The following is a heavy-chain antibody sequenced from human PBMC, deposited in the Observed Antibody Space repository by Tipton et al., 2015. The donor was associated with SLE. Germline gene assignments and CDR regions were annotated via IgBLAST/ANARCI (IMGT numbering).Heavy chain of an antibody. CDR3: ARSLLTGYYPYYFNY. V-gene: IGHV4-34*01. Sequence: TLSLTCAVYGGSFSDYYWNWIRQPPGKGLEWIGEINHSGTTNYNPSLKSRVIISVDTSKNQFSLKLSSVTAADTAVYYCARSLLTGYYPYYFNYWGQGTLVTVSS. D-gene: IGHD3-9*01. CDR1: GGSFSDYY. CDR2: INHSGTT. J-gene: IGHJ4*02.